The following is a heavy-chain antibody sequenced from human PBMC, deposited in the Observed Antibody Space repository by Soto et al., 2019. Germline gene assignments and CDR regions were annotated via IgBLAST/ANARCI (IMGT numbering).Heavy chain of an antibody. CDR3: ATRKRSTYYDFWSGYPPGWYYYYGMDV. V-gene: IGHV1-8*02. CDR2: MNPNSGNT. D-gene: IGHD3-3*01. Sequence: GASVKVSCKASGGTFSSYAISWVRQAPGQGLEWMGWMNPNSGNTGYAQKFQGRVTMTRNTSISTAYMELSSLRSEDTAVYYCATRKRSTYYDFWSGYPPGWYYYYGMDVWGQGTTVTVSS. J-gene: IGHJ6*02. CDR1: GGTFSSYA.